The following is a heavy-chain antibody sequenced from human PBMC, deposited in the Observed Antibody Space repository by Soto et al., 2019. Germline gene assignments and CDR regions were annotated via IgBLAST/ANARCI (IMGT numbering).Heavy chain of an antibody. Sequence: EVQLVESGGGLVKPGGSLRLSCAASGFTFSSYSMNWVRQAPGKGLEWVSSISSSSSYIYYADSVKGRFTISRDNAKNSLYLQMNSLRAEDTAVYYCARGQSKVVPAEYYYYGMDVWGQGTTVTVSS. CDR1: GFTFSSYS. J-gene: IGHJ6*02. V-gene: IGHV3-21*01. CDR3: ARGQSKVVPAEYYYYGMDV. CDR2: ISSSSSYI. D-gene: IGHD2-2*01.